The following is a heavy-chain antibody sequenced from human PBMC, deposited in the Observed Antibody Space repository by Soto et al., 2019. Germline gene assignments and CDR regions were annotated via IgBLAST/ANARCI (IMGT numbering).Heavy chain of an antibody. Sequence: QVQLVQSGPEVKKPGASVKVSCKASGYSFHNFGIIWVRQAPGQGLEWMGWISGQIAKTNYAQKFQGKVTMTTDTSTSTAYMELNTVTSDDTAMYYCARGPPSGSFSLTPRYWGQGTLVTVSS. CDR1: GYSFHNFG. D-gene: IGHD1-26*01. J-gene: IGHJ4*02. CDR3: ARGPPSGSFSLTPRY. CDR2: ISGQIAKT. V-gene: IGHV1-18*04.